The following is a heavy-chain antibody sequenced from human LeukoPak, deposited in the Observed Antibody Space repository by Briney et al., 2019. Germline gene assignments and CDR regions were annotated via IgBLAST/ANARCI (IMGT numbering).Heavy chain of an antibody. CDR3: ARAPYGSATNNYYMDV. Sequence: SETLSLTCTVSGGSISNSAYYWGWIRQPPGKGLEWIGSIYYTGTTSYNPSLESRVTISVDSSNNQISLNLNSVIAADTAVYYCARAPYGSATNNYYMDVWGKGTTVTVSS. D-gene: IGHD3-10*01. J-gene: IGHJ6*03. V-gene: IGHV4-39*07. CDR1: GGSISNSAYY. CDR2: IYYTGTT.